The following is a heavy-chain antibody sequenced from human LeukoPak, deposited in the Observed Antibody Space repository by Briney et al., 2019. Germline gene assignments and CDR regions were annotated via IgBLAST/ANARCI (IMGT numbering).Heavy chain of an antibody. CDR2: IYKSGST. CDR3: ARHSAGIAVAGMNY. V-gene: IGHV4-59*08. D-gene: IGHD6-19*01. J-gene: IGHJ4*02. Sequence: PSETLSLTCTVSGGSIRSYYWSWIREPPGKGLEWSGYIYKSGSTNYNPSLKSRVTISVDTSKNQFSLRLSSVTAADTAVYYCARHSAGIAVAGMNYWGQGTLVTVSS. CDR1: GGSIRSYY.